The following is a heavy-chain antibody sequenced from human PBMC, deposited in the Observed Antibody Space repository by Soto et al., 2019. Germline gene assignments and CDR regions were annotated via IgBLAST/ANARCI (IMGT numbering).Heavy chain of an antibody. CDR3: ASDSSGWRKYNWFDP. V-gene: IGHV4-39*01. CDR1: GGSISSSSYY. D-gene: IGHD6-19*01. J-gene: IGHJ5*02. CDR2: IYYSGST. Sequence: SETLSLTCTVSGGSISSSSYYWGWIRQPPGKGLEWIGSIYYSGSTYYNPSLKSRVTISVDTSKNQFSLKLSSVTAADTAVYYCASDSSGWRKYNWFDPWGQGTLVTVSS.